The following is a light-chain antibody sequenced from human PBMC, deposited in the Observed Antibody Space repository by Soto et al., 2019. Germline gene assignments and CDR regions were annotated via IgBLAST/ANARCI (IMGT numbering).Light chain of an antibody. CDR3: QQYNSYSWT. CDR2: DAS. V-gene: IGKV1-5*01. Sequence: DSQRTRSPSTLSASVGDRVTITCRASQSISSWLAWYQQKPGKAPKLLIYDASSLESGVPSRFSGSGSGTEFTLTISSLQPDDFATYYCQQYNSYSWTFGQGTKVDIK. CDR1: QSISSW. J-gene: IGKJ1*01.